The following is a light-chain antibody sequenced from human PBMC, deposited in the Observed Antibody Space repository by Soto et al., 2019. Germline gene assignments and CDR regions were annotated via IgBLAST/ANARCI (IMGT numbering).Light chain of an antibody. J-gene: IGKJ1*01. Sequence: IQMTQSASSLPAFVVHRVTITCRASQSIDRWLAWYQQRPGKAPIILIYHASRLETGVPTRFGGSGSRTEITLIISSLQPDDFATYYCQHYNSYGTFGQGTKVDIK. CDR1: QSIDRW. CDR3: QHYNSYGT. V-gene: IGKV1-5*01. CDR2: HAS.